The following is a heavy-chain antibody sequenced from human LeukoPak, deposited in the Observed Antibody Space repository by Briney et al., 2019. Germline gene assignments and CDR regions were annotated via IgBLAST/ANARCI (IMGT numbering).Heavy chain of an antibody. Sequence: PSETLSLTCIVSGGSISSGAYYWSWIRQHPGKGLEWIGYIYYSGSTYYNPSLKSRVTISVDTSKNQFSLKLSSVTAADTAVYYCARAKDYGSRSPVYYFDYWGQGTLVTVSS. CDR3: ARAKDYGSRSPVYYFDY. V-gene: IGHV4-31*03. CDR1: GGSISSGAYY. CDR2: IYYSGST. J-gene: IGHJ4*02. D-gene: IGHD3-10*01.